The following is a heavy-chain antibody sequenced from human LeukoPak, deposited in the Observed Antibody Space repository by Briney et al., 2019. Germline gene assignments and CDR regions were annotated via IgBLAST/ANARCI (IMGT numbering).Heavy chain of an antibody. CDR3: AKEFCVGTSCPSDY. CDR1: GFTFSSYG. V-gene: IGHV3-30*02. Sequence: GGSLRLSCAASGFTFSSYGMHWVRQAPGKGLEWVTFIRYDGNNKYYADSVKGRFTISRDNSKNTLYLQMNSLRAEDTAVYYCAKEFCVGTSCPSDYWGQGTLVTVSS. J-gene: IGHJ4*02. D-gene: IGHD2-2*01. CDR2: IRYDGNNK.